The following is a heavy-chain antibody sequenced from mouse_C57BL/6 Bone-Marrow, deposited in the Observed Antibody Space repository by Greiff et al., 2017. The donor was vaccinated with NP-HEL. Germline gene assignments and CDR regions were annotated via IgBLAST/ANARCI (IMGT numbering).Heavy chain of an antibody. J-gene: IGHJ2*01. CDR3: ASIITTVVATDFDY. Sequence: VQLQQSGPELVKPGASVKISCKASGYTFTDYYMNWVKQSHGKSLEWIGDINPNNGGTSYNQKFKGKATLTVDKSSSTAYMELRSLTSEDSAVYYCASIITTVVATDFDYWGQGTTLTVSS. D-gene: IGHD1-1*01. CDR2: INPNNGGT. CDR1: GYTFTDYY. V-gene: IGHV1-26*01.